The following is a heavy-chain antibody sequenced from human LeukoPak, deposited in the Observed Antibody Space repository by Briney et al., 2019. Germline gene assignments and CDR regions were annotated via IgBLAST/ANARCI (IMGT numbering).Heavy chain of an antibody. CDR2: IYYSGST. J-gene: IGHJ5*02. CDR1: GGSISSSSYY. Sequence: SETLSLTCTVPGGSISSSSYYWGWTRQPPGKGLEWIGSIYYSGSTYYNPSLKSRVTISVDTSKNQFSLKLSSVTAADTAVYYCARHNGVIRQRGYNWFDPWGQGTLVTVSS. CDR3: ARHNGVIRQRGYNWFDP. V-gene: IGHV4-39*01. D-gene: IGHD3-22*01.